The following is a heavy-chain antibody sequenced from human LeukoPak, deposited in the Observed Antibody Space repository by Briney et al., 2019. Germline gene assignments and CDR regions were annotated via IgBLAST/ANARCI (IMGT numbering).Heavy chain of an antibody. CDR1: GFTVSSNY. J-gene: IGHJ3*01. D-gene: IGHD5-24*01. CDR3: ARARDGSFDV. V-gene: IGHV3-66*01. Sequence: PGGSLRLSCAASGFTVSSNYMSWVRQAPGKGLEWVSVIYSGGTTYYADSVKGRFTISGDNSKNTLYLQMNSLRAEDTAVYYCARARDGSFDVWGQGTMVTVSS. CDR2: IYSGGTT.